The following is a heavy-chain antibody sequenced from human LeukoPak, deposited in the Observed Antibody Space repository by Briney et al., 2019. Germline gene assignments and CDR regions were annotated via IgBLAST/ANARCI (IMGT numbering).Heavy chain of an antibody. CDR1: GFTFSSYA. CDR3: AKDLTRDVSDIDY. Sequence: GGSLRLSCAASGFTFSSYAMTWVRQAPGKGLEWVSLVTDSGDATSYADSVRGRFTISRDNSKNTLYLQMNSLRAEDTAVYYCAKDLTRDVSDIDYWGQGALVTVSS. CDR2: VTDSGDAT. J-gene: IGHJ4*02. D-gene: IGHD1-20*01. V-gene: IGHV3-23*01.